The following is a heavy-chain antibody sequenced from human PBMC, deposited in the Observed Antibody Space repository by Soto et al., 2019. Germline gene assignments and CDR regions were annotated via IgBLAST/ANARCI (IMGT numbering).Heavy chain of an antibody. V-gene: IGHV3-74*01. D-gene: IGHD1-20*01. CDR1: GFSFSSFW. CDR2: VNSDGSST. CDR3: ARVWYNWNPDDAFDL. J-gene: IGHJ3*01. Sequence: GGSLRLSCAASGFSFSSFWMHWVRQAPGKGLVWVSRVNSDGSSTTYADYVKGRFTISRDNAKNTLYLQMNSLRAEDTAVYYCARVWYNWNPDDAFDLWGQGTTVTVSS.